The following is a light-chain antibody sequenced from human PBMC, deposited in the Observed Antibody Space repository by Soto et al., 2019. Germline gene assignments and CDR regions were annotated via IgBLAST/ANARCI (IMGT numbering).Light chain of an antibody. CDR3: SSYAGSNNV. Sequence: QSALTQPPSASGSPGQSVAISCTGTSSDVGGYNYVSWYQQHPGKAPKLMIYAVNKRPSGVPDRFSGSKSGNTASLTVSGLQAEDEADYYCSSYAGSNNVFGTGTKLTVL. CDR2: AVN. J-gene: IGLJ1*01. CDR1: SSDVGGYNY. V-gene: IGLV2-8*01.